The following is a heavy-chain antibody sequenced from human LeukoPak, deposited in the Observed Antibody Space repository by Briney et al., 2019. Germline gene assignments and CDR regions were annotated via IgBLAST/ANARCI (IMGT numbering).Heavy chain of an antibody. J-gene: IGHJ6*02. CDR3: ARVGDYYYGMDV. CDR2: IYSGGST. V-gene: IGHV3-53*05. CDR1: GFTVGSNY. Sequence: PGGSLRLSCAASGFTVGSNYMSWVRQAPGKGLEWVSVIYSGGSTYYADSVKGRFTISRDNSKNTLYLQMNSLRAEDTAVYYCARVGDYYYGMDVWGQGTTVTVSS.